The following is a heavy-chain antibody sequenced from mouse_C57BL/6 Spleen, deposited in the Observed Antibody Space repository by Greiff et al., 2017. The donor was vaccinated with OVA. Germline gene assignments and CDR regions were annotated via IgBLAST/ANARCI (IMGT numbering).Heavy chain of an antibody. V-gene: IGHV5-6*01. J-gene: IGHJ2*01. Sequence: EVHLVESGGDLVKPGGSLQLSCAASGFSFSSSGMSWVRQTPDKRLEWVATISSGGSYTYYPDSVTGRFTISRDNAKHTLYLQVSRLKSEDTSMYYRARQAFFDYWGQGTTLTVSS. CDR2: ISSGGSYT. CDR3: ARQAFFDY. CDR1: GFSFSSSG.